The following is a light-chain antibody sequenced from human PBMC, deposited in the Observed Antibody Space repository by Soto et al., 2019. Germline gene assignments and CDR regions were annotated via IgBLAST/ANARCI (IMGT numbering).Light chain of an antibody. J-gene: IGKJ4*01. V-gene: IGKV3-15*01. CDR1: QTIYSN. CDR2: RSS. CDR3: QQYDSSPPFALT. Sequence: IGMTQSPATLSVSPGEIATLSCRASQTIYSNVAWYQQRPGQPPKLLIYRSSSRATGIPARFSGSGSGTEFTLTINSLQSEDFAVYYCQQYDSSPPFALTFGGGTKVDIK.